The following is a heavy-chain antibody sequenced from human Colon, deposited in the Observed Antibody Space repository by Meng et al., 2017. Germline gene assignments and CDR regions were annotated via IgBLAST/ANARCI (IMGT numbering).Heavy chain of an antibody. Sequence: QEILLESGGGVVQPGGSLRLSCEVAGFSFDMFAIHWVRRAPGKGLEWVAVVSSDGYIQHYTDSVKGRFSVSRDNSKNTIYLQMNSLRPDDTAMYFCAKNLGYESSGYEYWGQGTLVTVSS. V-gene: IGHV3-30*18. CDR3: AKNLGYESSGYEY. D-gene: IGHD3-22*01. J-gene: IGHJ4*02. CDR2: VSSDGYIQ. CDR1: GFSFDMFA.